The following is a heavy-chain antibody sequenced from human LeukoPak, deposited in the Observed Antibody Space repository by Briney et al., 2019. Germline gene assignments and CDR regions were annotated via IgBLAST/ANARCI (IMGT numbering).Heavy chain of an antibody. J-gene: IGHJ2*01. V-gene: IGHV3-23*01. Sequence: PGGSLRLSCAASGVTLSSYAMSWARQAPGKGLEWVSGISSSGSGGNTYYADSVKGRFTISRDSSKNTLYLEMDSLRAEDTAAYYCAKPSGRVRGWYFDLWGRGALVTVSS. CDR1: GVTLSSYA. CDR3: AKPSGRVRGWYFDL. D-gene: IGHD3-10*02. CDR2: ISSSGSGGNT.